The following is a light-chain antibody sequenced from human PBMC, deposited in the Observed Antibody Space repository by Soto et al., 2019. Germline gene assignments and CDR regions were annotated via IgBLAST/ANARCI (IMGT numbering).Light chain of an antibody. CDR2: DAS. J-gene: IGKJ5*01. V-gene: IGKV3-11*01. CDR1: QTIGTY. CDR3: QQRTNSLIT. Sequence: EIVLTQSPATLSLSPGERGTLSCRASQTIGTYLAWYQQTPGQAPRLLIYDASKRATGIPARFSGGGSGTDFTLTINSPEPEDSAVDYCQQRTNSLITFGQGTRLEIK.